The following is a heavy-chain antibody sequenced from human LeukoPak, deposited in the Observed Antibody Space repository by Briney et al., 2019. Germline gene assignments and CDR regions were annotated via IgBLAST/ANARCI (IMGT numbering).Heavy chain of an antibody. CDR3: ARALSRRVATIAYYYMDV. CDR2: MNPNSGNT. V-gene: IGHV1-8*03. CDR1: GYTFTSYD. J-gene: IGHJ6*03. D-gene: IGHD5-12*01. Sequence: APVKVSCTASGYTFTSYDINWVRQATGQGLEWMGWMNPNSGNTGYAQKFQGRVTITRNTSIRTAYMELSSLRSEDTAVYYCARALSRRVATIAYYYMDVWGKGTTVTVSS.